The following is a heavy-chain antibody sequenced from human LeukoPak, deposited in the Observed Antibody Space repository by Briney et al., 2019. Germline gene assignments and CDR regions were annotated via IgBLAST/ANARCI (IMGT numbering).Heavy chain of an antibody. D-gene: IGHD4-17*01. CDR3: TKEGGPMAVTTERYSFDR. V-gene: IGHV3-30*18. CDR1: GFTFSNYG. CDR2: VSNDGRVQ. J-gene: IGHJ4*02. Sequence: PGGSLRLSCAASGFTFSNYGMHWVRQAPGEGLEWVAVVSNDGRVQYYADSVKGRFTISRDNSKNTLSLQMNSLRAEDTAVYYCTKEGGPMAVTTERYSFDRWGQGTLVTVSS.